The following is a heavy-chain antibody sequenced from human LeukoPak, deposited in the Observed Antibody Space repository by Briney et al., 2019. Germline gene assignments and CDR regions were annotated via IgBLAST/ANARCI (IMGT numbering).Heavy chain of an antibody. CDR1: GYTFTSYG. V-gene: IGHV1-18*01. J-gene: IGHJ3*02. Sequence: ASVKVSCKASGYTFTSYGISWVRQAPGQGLEWMGWISAYNGNTNYAQKLQGRVTMTTDTSTSTVYMELRSLRSDDTAVYYCARVLDYGGNSGAFDIWGQGTMVTVSS. CDR3: ARVLDYGGNSGAFDI. CDR2: ISAYNGNT. D-gene: IGHD4-23*01.